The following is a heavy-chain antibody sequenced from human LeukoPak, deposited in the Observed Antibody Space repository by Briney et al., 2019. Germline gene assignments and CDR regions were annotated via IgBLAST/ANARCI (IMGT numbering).Heavy chain of an antibody. V-gene: IGHV3-23*01. Sequence: GGTLRLPCAASGFTFSNYAMSWVRQAPGKGLEWVSAISGSGGRTYYADSVKGRFTISRDNSRNTLFLQMNSLRDEDTAVYYCTKVDDGIISYGYFDYWGQGTLVTVSS. CDR2: ISGSGGRT. D-gene: IGHD3-16*01. CDR1: GFTFSNYA. CDR3: TKVDDGIISYGYFDY. J-gene: IGHJ4*02.